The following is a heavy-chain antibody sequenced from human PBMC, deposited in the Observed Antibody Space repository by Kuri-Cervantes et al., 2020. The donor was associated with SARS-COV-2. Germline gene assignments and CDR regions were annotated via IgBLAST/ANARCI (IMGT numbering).Heavy chain of an antibody. V-gene: IGHV4-39*01. Sequence: SETLSLTCTVSGGSISSSSYYWGWIRQPPGKGLEWIGSIYYSGSTYYNSSLKSRVTISVDTSKNQFSLKLSSVTAADTAVYYCARQGTIVVVPAALKTYFDYWGQGTLVTVSS. D-gene: IGHD2-2*01. CDR1: GGSISSSSYY. CDR3: ARQGTIVVVPAALKTYFDY. CDR2: IYYSGST. J-gene: IGHJ4*02.